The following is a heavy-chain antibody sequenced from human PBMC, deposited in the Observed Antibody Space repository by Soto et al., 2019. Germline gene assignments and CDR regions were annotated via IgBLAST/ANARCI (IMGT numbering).Heavy chain of an antibody. CDR1: GYTFTSYA. CDR2: INAGNGNT. Sequence: QVQLVQSGAEEKKPGASVKVSCKASGYTFTSYAMHWVRQAPGQRLEWMGWINAGNGNTKYSQKFQGRVTITRDTSARTPYMELSSLRSEDTAVYYCARGSGYYHWDDYWGQGTLVTVSS. J-gene: IGHJ4*02. V-gene: IGHV1-3*05. D-gene: IGHD3-22*01. CDR3: ARGSGYYHWDDY.